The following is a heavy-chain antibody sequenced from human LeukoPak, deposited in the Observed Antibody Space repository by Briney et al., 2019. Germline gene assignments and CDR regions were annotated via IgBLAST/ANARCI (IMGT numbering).Heavy chain of an antibody. Sequence: SVKVSCKASGGTFSSYAISWVRQAPGQGLEWMGRIIPILGIANYARKFQGRVTITADKSTSTAYMELSSLRSEDTAVYYCARDSLPYCSGGSCVYYYYGMDVWGQGTTVTVSS. CDR2: IIPILGIA. V-gene: IGHV1-69*04. CDR1: GGTFSSYA. D-gene: IGHD2-15*01. CDR3: ARDSLPYCSGGSCVYYYYGMDV. J-gene: IGHJ6*02.